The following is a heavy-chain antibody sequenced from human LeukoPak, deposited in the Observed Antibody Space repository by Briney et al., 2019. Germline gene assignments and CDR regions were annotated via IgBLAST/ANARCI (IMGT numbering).Heavy chain of an antibody. D-gene: IGHD1-26*01. CDR2: IYYSGST. J-gene: IGHJ4*02. V-gene: IGHV4-59*01. Sequence: SETLSLTCTVSGGSISSYYWSWIRQPPGKGLEWIGYIYYSGSTNYNPSLKSRVTISVDTSKNQFSLKLSSVTVADTAVYYCARDVGSYGPYVFGYWGQGTLVTVSS. CDR3: ARDVGSYGPYVFGY. CDR1: GGSISSYY.